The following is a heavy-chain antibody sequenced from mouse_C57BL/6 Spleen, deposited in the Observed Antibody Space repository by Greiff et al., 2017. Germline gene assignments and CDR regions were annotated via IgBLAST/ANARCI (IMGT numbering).Heavy chain of an antibody. J-gene: IGHJ2*01. CDR1: GYSFTGYY. D-gene: IGHD1-1*01. V-gene: IGHV1-42*01. CDR2: INPSTGGT. Sequence: EVQLQQSGPELVKPGASVKISCKASGYSFTGYYMNWVKQSPEKSLEWIGEINPSTGGTTYNQKFKAKATLTVDKSSSTAYMQLKSLTSEDSAVYYCARYYGSSLDYWGQGTTLTVSS. CDR3: ARYYGSSLDY.